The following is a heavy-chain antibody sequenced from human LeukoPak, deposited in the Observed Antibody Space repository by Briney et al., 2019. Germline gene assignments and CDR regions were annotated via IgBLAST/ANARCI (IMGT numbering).Heavy chain of an antibody. Sequence: PSETLSLTCTVSGGSISSHYWTWIRQSPVKGLEWIGDISNSGGTSYNPSLKSRVTISIDTSKNQFSLKLSSVTAADTAVYYCGRDALVGYFSYYYMDVWGKGTTVTVS. CDR2: ISNSGGT. CDR3: GRDALVGYFSYYYMDV. V-gene: IGHV4-59*11. D-gene: IGHD2-15*01. CDR1: GGSISSHY. J-gene: IGHJ6*03.